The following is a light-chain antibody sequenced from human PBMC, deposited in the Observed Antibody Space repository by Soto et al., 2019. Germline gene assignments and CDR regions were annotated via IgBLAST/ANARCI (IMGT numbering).Light chain of an antibody. CDR1: SRDVGGYNY. V-gene: IGLV2-14*01. J-gene: IGLJ1*01. CDR2: DVN. Sequence: QSVLTQPASVSGAPGPSITISCTGSSRDVGGYNYVSWYQQHPGKAPKLMIYDVNNRPSGVSNRFSGSKSGNTASLTISGLQAEDEADYYCSSYTSSSNYVFGSGTKVTVL. CDR3: SSYTSSSNYV.